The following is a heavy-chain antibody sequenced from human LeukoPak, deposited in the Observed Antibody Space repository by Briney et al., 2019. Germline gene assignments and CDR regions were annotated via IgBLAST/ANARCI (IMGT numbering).Heavy chain of an antibody. CDR2: INHSGST. V-gene: IGHV4-34*01. Sequence: SETLSLTCAVYGGSFSGYYWSWIRQPPGKGREWIGEINHSGSTNYNPSLKSRVTISVDTSKNQFSLKLSSVTAADTAVYYCARLGRWFDPGGQGPLVTVSS. J-gene: IGHJ5*02. CDR1: GGSFSGYY. CDR3: ARLGRWFDP.